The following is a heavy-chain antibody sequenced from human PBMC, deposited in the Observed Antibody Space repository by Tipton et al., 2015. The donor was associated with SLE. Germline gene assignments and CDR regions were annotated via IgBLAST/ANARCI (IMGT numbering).Heavy chain of an antibody. Sequence: LRLSCTVSGGSISPFFWAWIRQPPGKGLEWIDYIYYSGTTIFSPSFNSRVTMSVDTSRNQFSLTLSSLTAADTAVYYCARRTLATVLDVWGHGTLVAVS. CDR3: ARRTLATVLDV. J-gene: IGHJ3*01. CDR1: GGSISPFF. V-gene: IGHV4-59*08. D-gene: IGHD1-14*01. CDR2: IYYSGTT.